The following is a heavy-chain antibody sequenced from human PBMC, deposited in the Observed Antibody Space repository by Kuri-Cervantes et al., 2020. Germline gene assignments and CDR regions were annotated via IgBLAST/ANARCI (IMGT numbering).Heavy chain of an antibody. CDR1: GYTFTSYD. D-gene: IGHD6-19*01. CDR2: MNPNSGNT. CDR3: ARDFRAVAGTYSED. J-gene: IGHJ4*02. Sequence: ASVKVSCKASGYTFTSYDINWVRQATGQGLEWMGWMNPNSGNTGYAQKFQGRVTMTRNTSISTAYMELRSLRSDDTAVYYCARDFRAVAGTYSEDWGQGTLVTVSS. V-gene: IGHV1-8*01.